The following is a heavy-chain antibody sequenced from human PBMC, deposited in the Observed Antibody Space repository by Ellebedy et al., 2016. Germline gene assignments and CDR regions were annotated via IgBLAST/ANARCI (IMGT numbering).Heavy chain of an antibody. J-gene: IGHJ4*02. CDR2: INHSGST. Sequence: SETLSLTXAVYGGSFSGYYWSWIRQPPGKGLEWIGEINHSGSTNYNLSLKSRVTISVDTSKNQFSLKLSSVTAADTAVYYCASGYSYVLDYWGQGTLVTVSS. D-gene: IGHD5-18*01. CDR3: ASGYSYVLDY. CDR1: GGSFSGYY. V-gene: IGHV4-34*01.